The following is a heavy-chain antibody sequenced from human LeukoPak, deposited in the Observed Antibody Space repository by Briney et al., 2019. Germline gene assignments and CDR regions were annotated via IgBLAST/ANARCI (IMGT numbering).Heavy chain of an antibody. CDR3: ANVVMAGTRDY. CDR1: GFTFSSYG. V-gene: IGHV3-30*18. D-gene: IGHD2-15*01. Sequence: QTGGSLRLSCAASGFTFSSYGMHWVRQAPGKGLEWVAVISYDGSNKYYADSVKGRFTISRDNSKNTLYLQMNSLRAEDTAVYYCANVVMAGTRDYWGQGTLVTVSS. J-gene: IGHJ4*02. CDR2: ISYDGSNK.